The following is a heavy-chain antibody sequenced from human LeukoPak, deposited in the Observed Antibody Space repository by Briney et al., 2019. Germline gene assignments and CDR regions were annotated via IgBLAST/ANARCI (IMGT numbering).Heavy chain of an antibody. J-gene: IGHJ6*03. CDR2: IVPMFGTT. CDR1: GYTFTSYG. D-gene: IGHD1-14*01. Sequence: SVKVSCKASGYTFTSYGITWVRQAPGQGLEWMGGIVPMFGTTNYGQKFQGRLTITADPSTSTAYMELSSLRSEDTAVYYCASGPFLTFDHTPEGYYHYYMDVWGPGTTVTTSS. V-gene: IGHV1-69*13. CDR3: ASGPFLTFDHTPEGYYHYYMDV.